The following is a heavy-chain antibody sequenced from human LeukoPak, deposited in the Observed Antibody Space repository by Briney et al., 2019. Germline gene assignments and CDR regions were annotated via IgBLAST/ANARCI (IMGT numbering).Heavy chain of an antibody. J-gene: IGHJ6*02. CDR2: IYYSGST. CDR1: GGSISSYY. CDR3: ARHRAGSSWFYYYYGMDV. D-gene: IGHD6-13*01. V-gene: IGHV4-59*08. Sequence: SETLSLTCTVSGGSISSYYWSWIRQPPGKGLEWIGYIYYSGSTNYHPSPKSRVTISVDTSKNQFSLKLSSVTAADTAVYYCARHRAGSSWFYYYYGMDVWGQGTTVTVSS.